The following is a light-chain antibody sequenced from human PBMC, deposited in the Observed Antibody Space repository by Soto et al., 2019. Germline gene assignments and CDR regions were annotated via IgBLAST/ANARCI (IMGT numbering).Light chain of an antibody. CDR3: QQYNNWPPWT. CDR2: GAS. Sequence: EIILTQSPATLSASPGERATLSCRASQSVRSNLAWYQQKAGQAPRLLIYGASTRATGIPARFSGSGSGTEFTLTISSLQSEDSAVYHCQQYNNWPPWTFGQGTKVEIK. CDR1: QSVRSN. V-gene: IGKV3-15*01. J-gene: IGKJ1*01.